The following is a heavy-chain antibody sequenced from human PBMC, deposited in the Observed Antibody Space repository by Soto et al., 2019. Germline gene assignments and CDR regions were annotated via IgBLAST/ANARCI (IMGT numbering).Heavy chain of an antibody. D-gene: IGHD5-12*01. V-gene: IGHV1-69*08. J-gene: IGHJ4*02. CDR1: GGTFSNDI. Sequence: QVQVVQSGAEVKKPGSSVKVSCKASGGTFSNDIITWVRQAPGQGLEWMGRIIPLLDIANYAQKFQGRVTITGDKSTSTAYMELNSLRSEDTAVYYCVRDSPIGSTYSVYDGIDYWGQGTLVTVSS. CDR2: IIPLLDIA. CDR3: VRDSPIGSTYSVYDGIDY.